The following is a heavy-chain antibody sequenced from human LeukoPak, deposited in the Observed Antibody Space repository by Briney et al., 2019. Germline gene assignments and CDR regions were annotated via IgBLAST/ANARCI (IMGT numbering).Heavy chain of an antibody. CDR2: IHYSGAT. V-gene: IGHV4-34*01. CDR3: ARGNLDGYYFDY. J-gene: IGHJ4*02. D-gene: IGHD3/OR15-3a*01. CDR1: GGSLSGYY. Sequence: PSETLSLTCAVYGGSLSGYYWSWIRQPPRKGLEWIGEIHYSGATNYGPSLKSRATISSDMSNNRLSLRLTSVTAADTAVFYCARGNLDGYYFDYWGQGTQVTVSS.